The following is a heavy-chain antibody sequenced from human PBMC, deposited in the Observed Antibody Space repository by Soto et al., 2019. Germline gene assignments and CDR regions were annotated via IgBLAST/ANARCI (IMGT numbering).Heavy chain of an antibody. CDR1: GFASRCYY. CDR3: ASGTLSTIAAPDS. CDR2: IYYTGGT. Sequence: SEPLSLTCNVSGFASRCYYGNLLRQPPGKTLEWIGSIYYTGGTNYNPSLKSRVTISVDTSKNHFSLKFNSLTAADTAVYYCASGTLSTIAAPDSWGQGTLVTVSS. V-gene: IGHV4-59*01. J-gene: IGHJ4*02. D-gene: IGHD6-13*01.